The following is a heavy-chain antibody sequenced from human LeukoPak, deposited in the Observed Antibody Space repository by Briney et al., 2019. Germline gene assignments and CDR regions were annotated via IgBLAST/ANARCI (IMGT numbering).Heavy chain of an antibody. Sequence: GGSLRLSCAASGFTFSSYAMSWVRQAPGKGLEWVSAISGSGGSTYYADSVKGRFTISRGNSKNTLYLQMNSLRAEDTAVYYCAKSYSSSWYGEYLQHWGQGTLVTVSS. V-gene: IGHV3-23*01. CDR1: GFTFSSYA. CDR3: AKSYSSSWYGEYLQH. J-gene: IGHJ1*01. CDR2: ISGSGGST. D-gene: IGHD6-13*01.